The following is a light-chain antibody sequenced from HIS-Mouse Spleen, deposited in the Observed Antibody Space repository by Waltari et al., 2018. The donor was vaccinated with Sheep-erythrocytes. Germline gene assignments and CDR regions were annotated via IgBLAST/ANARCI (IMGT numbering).Light chain of an antibody. CDR2: DVS. Sequence: QSALTQPRPVSGSPGQSVTISCTGTSSDVGGYNHVSWYQQHPGKAPKLMVYDVSQRPSGVPDRFSGSKSGNTASLTISGLQAEDEADYYCCSYAGSYTVVFGGGTKLTVL. V-gene: IGLV2-11*01. CDR1: SSDVGGYNH. CDR3: CSYAGSYTVV. J-gene: IGLJ2*01.